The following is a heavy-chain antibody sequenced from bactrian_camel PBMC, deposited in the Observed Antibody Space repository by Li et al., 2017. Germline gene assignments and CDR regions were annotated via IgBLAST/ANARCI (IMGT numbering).Heavy chain of an antibody. Sequence: VQLVESGGGSVQAGGSLRLSCTGSGFSFHESRMGWYRQSPGNPCELVSNINSDGTTVYVDSVKGRFTISRDNAKDTLYLQMNSLKIEDTAVYYCALGSSRQATMTARGKGTQVTVS. V-gene: IGHV3S53*01. CDR2: INSDGTT. CDR1: GFSFHESR. D-gene: IGHD3*01. J-gene: IGHJ4*01.